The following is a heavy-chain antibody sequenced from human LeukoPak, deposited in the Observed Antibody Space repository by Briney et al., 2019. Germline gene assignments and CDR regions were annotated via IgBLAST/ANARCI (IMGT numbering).Heavy chain of an antibody. CDR2: IWYDGTNK. D-gene: IGHD3-16*01. J-gene: IGHJ3*02. V-gene: IGHV3-33*06. CDR1: GFTFSSYG. CDR3: AKDKGGGYGNDGFDI. Sequence: PGRSLRLSCAASGFTFSSYGMEWVRQAPGKGLEWLAVIWYDGTNKYYADSVKGRFTISRDNSKNTLYLQMNSLRAEDTAVYYCAKDKGGGYGNDGFDIWGRGTMVTVSS.